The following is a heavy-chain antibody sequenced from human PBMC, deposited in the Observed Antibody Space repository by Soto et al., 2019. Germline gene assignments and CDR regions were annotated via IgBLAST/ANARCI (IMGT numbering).Heavy chain of an antibody. J-gene: IGHJ5*02. Sequence: QITLHESGPTLVKPTQTLTLTCSFSGFSLTTAGVGVGWIRQPPGKPLEWLGLIYWNDDTTFRPSLQNRLSITKDTSKNLVVLTMTNMDLLDTGTYYCAHSFDSSGSPWVCDQWGQGTLVTVSP. CDR1: GFSLTTAGVG. CDR3: AHSFDSSGSPWVCDQ. CDR2: IYWNDDT. D-gene: IGHD3-22*01. V-gene: IGHV2-5*01.